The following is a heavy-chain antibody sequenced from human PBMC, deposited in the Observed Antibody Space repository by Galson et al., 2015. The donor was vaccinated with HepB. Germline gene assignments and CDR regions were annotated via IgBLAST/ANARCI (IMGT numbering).Heavy chain of an antibody. V-gene: IGHV3-53*04. CDR2: IYSDGTT. Sequence: SLRLSCAASRFTVSSNYMSWVRQAPGKGLEWVSIIYSDGTTYYADSVKGRFTISRHKSKNTLYLQMDSLKAEDTAVYYCARAVLSGYYRGYYFDYWGQGTLVTVSS. J-gene: IGHJ4*02. D-gene: IGHD3-3*01. CDR3: ARAVLSGYYRGYYFDY. CDR1: RFTVSSNY.